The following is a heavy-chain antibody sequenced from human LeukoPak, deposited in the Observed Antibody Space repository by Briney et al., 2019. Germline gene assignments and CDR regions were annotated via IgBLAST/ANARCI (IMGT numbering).Heavy chain of an antibody. J-gene: IGHJ4*02. V-gene: IGHV3-9*03. D-gene: IGHD3-3*01. CDR3: AKGYTYHGVAHDSGYFDY. Sequence: KTSRSLRLSCVTSGFTFGDYTMHWVRQVPGKGLEWLSGITWDGGNIAYADSVKGRFTISRDNAKSSLYLQMNSLRNEDMAFYFCAKGYTYHGVAHDSGYFDYWGQGTPVTVSS. CDR1: GFTFGDYT. CDR2: ITWDGGNI.